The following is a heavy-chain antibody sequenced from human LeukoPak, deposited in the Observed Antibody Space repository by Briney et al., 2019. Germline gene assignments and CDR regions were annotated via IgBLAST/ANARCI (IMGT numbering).Heavy chain of an antibody. J-gene: IGHJ4*02. CDR3: ARIGHEDYYFDY. CDR2: IYYSGST. CDR1: GGSISSYY. V-gene: IGHV4-59*01. Sequence: PSETLSLTSTVSGGSISSYYWSWIRQPPGKGLEWIGYIYYSGSTNYNPSLKSRVTISVDTSKNQLSLKLSSVTAADTAVYYCARIGHEDYYFDYWGQGTLVTVSS.